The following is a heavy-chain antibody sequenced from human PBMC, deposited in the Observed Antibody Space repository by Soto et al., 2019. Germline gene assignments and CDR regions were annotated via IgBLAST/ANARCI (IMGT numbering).Heavy chain of an antibody. CDR1: GFTFSNAW. CDR3: ATGGYHFDY. D-gene: IGHD2-15*01. V-gene: IGHV3-15*01. CDR2: IKSEPNGGTT. J-gene: IGHJ4*02. Sequence: EQLVESGGGLGKPGGSLRLSCEGSGFTFSNAWMNWVRQAPGKGLEWVGRIKSEPNGGTTDYAAPVKGRFTISRDDSKRTVYLQMNSLKTEDTAVYYCATGGYHFDYWGQGTLVTVSS.